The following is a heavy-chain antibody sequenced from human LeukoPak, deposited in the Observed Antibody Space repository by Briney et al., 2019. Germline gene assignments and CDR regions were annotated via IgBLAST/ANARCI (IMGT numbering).Heavy chain of an antibody. CDR2: IYVGDSDT. D-gene: IGHD6-19*01. Sequence: GESLKISCKGSGYSFTSYWIGWVRQMPGKGLEWMGIIYVGDSDTRYSPSFQGQVTVSADKSISTAYLQWSSLKAPDTAMYYCARHRSYSSGWYSDYWGQGTLVTVSS. V-gene: IGHV5-51*01. J-gene: IGHJ4*02. CDR3: ARHRSYSSGWYSDY. CDR1: GYSFTSYW.